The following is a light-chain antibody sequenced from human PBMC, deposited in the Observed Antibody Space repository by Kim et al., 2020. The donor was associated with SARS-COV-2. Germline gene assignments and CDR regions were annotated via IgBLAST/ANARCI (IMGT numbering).Light chain of an antibody. CDR3: SSYTRSSTNYV. CDR2: AVS. V-gene: IGLV2-14*03. CDR1: SRDVVRSNY. J-gene: IGLJ1*01. Sequence: QSITSSGTRTSRDVVRSNYVAWYEQRRGQAPKLMIYAVSNRTSGVSNRFSGAKAGNTASLTISGLQAEDEADYYCSSYTRSSTNYVFGTGTKVTVL.